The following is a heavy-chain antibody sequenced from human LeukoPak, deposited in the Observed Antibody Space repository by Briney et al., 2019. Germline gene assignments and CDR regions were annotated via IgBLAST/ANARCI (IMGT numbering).Heavy chain of an antibody. CDR1: GFTFSSFE. D-gene: IGHD4-11*01. Sequence: GGSLRLSCVVSGFTFSSFEMNWVRQPPGRGLEWVSYISSSFAIHYAASVKGRFTISRDNARVSLYLQMSSLRADDTAVYYCARSLSDYNTDPFFEQWGQGALVTVSS. CDR2: ISSSFAI. V-gene: IGHV3-48*03. J-gene: IGHJ4*02. CDR3: ARSLSDYNTDPFFEQ.